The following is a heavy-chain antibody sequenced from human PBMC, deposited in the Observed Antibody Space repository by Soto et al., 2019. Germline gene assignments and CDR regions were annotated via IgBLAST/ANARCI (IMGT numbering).Heavy chain of an antibody. CDR2: IYASGSA. V-gene: IGHV4-4*07. Sequence: SETLSLTCNVPDDSLSTYYWSWIRQPAGKGLEWIGRIYASGSANYNPSLKGRVSMSVDTSKKQFSLKMISVTAADTAMYYCARSAIPRGGWFRPWGQGVLVTVSS. CDR3: ARSAIPRGGWFRP. D-gene: IGHD2-15*01. J-gene: IGHJ5*02. CDR1: DDSLSTYY.